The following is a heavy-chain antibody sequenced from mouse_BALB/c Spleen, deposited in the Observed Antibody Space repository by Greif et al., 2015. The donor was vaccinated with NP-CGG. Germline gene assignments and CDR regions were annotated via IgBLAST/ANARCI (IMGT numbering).Heavy chain of an antibody. D-gene: IGHD4-1*01. V-gene: IGHV1-84*02. CDR1: GYTFTDYY. J-gene: IGHJ4*01. CDR3: ARRTGTEAMDY. Sequence: VQLQESGPELVKPGASVKISCKASGYTFTDYYINWVKQKPGQGLEWIGWIYPGSGNTKYNEKFKGKATLTVDTSSSTAYMQLSSLTSEDTAVYFCARRTGTEAMDYWGQGTSATVSS. CDR2: IYPGSGNT.